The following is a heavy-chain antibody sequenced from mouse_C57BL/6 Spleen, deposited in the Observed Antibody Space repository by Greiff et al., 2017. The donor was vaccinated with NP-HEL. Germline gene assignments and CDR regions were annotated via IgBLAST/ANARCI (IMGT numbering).Heavy chain of an antibody. CDR1: GFTFSDYG. J-gene: IGHJ2*01. CDR3: AKTGTSHYFDS. D-gene: IGHD4-1*01. Sequence: EVMLVESGGGLVKPGGSLKLSCAASGFTFSDYGMHWVRQAPEKGLEWVAYISSGSSTIYYADTVKGRFTISRDNAKNTLCLQMTSLRSEDTAMYYCAKTGTSHYFDSWGQGTTLTVSS. V-gene: IGHV5-17*01. CDR2: ISSGSSTI.